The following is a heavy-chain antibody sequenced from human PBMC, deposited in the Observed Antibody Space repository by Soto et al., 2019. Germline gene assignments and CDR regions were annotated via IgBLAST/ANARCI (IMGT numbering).Heavy chain of an antibody. V-gene: IGHV6-1*01. J-gene: IGHJ6*02. CDR1: GDSVSSNSAA. Sequence: SQTLSLTCAISGDSVSSNSAAWNWIRQSPSRGLEWLGRTYYRSKWYNDYAVSVKSRITINPDTSKNQFSLQLNSVTPEDTAVYYCARGGGRGIAAAGTGYYYYYGMDVWGQGTTVTVSS. CDR3: ARGGGRGIAAAGTGYYYYYGMDV. CDR2: TYYRSKWYN. D-gene: IGHD6-13*01.